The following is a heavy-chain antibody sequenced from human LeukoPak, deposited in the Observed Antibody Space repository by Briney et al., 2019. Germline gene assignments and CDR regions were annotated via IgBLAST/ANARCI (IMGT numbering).Heavy chain of an antibody. CDR1: GGSLSSYF. J-gene: IGHJ5*02. D-gene: IGHD4-17*01. CDR3: AGSRGGFGDYGSWFDP. V-gene: IGHV4-59*12. Sequence: PSETLSLTCTVSGGSLSSYFWSWIRQPPGKGLEWIGYIHNSATTNCNPSLKSRVTISLDTAKNQFSLKLTSVTAADTAVYFCAGSRGGFGDYGSWFDPWGQGTLVTVSS. CDR2: IHNSATT.